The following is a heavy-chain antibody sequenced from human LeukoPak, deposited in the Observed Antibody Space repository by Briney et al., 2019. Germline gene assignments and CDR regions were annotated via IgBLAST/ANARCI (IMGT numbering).Heavy chain of an antibody. CDR3: ARDRGFYGDYENFDY. V-gene: IGHV1-18*01. D-gene: IGHD4-17*01. CDR2: ISAYNGNT. CDR1: GYTFTSYG. Sequence: GASVKVSCKASGYTFTSYGISWVRQAPGQGLEWMGWISAYNGNTNYAQKLQGRVTMTTDTSTSTAYMELRSLRSDDTAVYYCARDRGFYGDYENFDYWGQGTLVTASS. J-gene: IGHJ4*02.